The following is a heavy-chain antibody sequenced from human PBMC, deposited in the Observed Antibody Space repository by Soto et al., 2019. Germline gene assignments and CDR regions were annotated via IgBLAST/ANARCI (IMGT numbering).Heavy chain of an antibody. D-gene: IGHD2-15*01. V-gene: IGHV3-23*01. CDR2: ISGSGGST. J-gene: IGHJ4*02. CDR3: AKDLSAWGESPATYFDY. Sequence: GGSLRLSCAASGFTFSSYAMSWVRQAPGKGLEWVSAISGSGGSTYYADSVKGRFTISRDNSKNTLYLQMNSLRAEDTAVYYCAKDLSAWGESPATYFDYWGQGTLVTVSS. CDR1: GFTFSSYA.